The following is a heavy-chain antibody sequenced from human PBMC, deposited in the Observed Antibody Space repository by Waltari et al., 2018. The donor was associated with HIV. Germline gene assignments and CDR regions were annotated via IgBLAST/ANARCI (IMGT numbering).Heavy chain of an antibody. J-gene: IGHJ4*02. CDR1: EYTFTIYY. CDR3: ARGHEYTNGLDY. CDR2: IGFSAGDT. D-gene: IGHD2-8*01. V-gene: IGHV1-46*01. Sequence: QDQLVQSGAAVKKPGASVTVSCQGSEYTFTIYYVHWVRQAPGQGLQWMGLIGFSAGDTNYAPDFQGRVSMTRDTSTNTVCMELRSLNSDDSAMYYCARGHEYTNGLDYWGQGTLISVTS.